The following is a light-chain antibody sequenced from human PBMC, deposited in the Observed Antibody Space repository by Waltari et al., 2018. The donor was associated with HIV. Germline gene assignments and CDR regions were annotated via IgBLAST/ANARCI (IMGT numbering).Light chain of an antibody. J-gene: IGKJ1*01. Sequence: EIVFTQSPDTLSLSPGERVILSCRASQSVRTYLSWYQQKPGQAPRLLIYDASNRATGIPPRFSGSGSGTDFTLTISSLEPEDFAIYYCQQRSSWLWTFGQGTKVEIK. CDR2: DAS. CDR1: QSVRTY. V-gene: IGKV3-11*01. CDR3: QQRSSWLWT.